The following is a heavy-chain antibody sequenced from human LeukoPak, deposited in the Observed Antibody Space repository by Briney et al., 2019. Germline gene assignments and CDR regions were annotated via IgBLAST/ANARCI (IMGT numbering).Heavy chain of an antibody. CDR2: IKEDGSKK. Sequence: PGGSLRLSCAASGFTFSTYAMHWVRQAPGKGLEWVANIKEDGSKKYYVDSVKGRFTISRDNGKNSLYLQMNSLRAEDTAVYFCARDRWGYSYGGDWGQGTLVTVSS. CDR1: GFTFSTYA. V-gene: IGHV3-7*01. CDR3: ARDRWGYSYGGD. D-gene: IGHD5-18*01. J-gene: IGHJ4*02.